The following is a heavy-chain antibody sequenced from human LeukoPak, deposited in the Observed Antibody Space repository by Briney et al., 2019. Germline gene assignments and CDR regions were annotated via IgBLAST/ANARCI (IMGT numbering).Heavy chain of an antibody. J-gene: IGHJ4*02. CDR3: AKDRGYGSRVLSYYFDY. CDR1: GFTFSSYA. D-gene: IGHD2-2*01. CDR2: ISGSGGST. Sequence: GGSLRLSCAASGFTFSSYAMSWVRQAPGKGLEWVSAISGSGGSTYYADSVKGRFTISRDNSKNTLYLQMNSLRAEDTAVYYCAKDRGYGSRVLSYYFDYWGQGTLVTVSS. V-gene: IGHV3-23*01.